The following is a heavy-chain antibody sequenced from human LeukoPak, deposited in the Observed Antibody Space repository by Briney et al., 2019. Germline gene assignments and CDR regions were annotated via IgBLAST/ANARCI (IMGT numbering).Heavy chain of an antibody. CDR3: ARGFGSGWFLYYFDF. CDR1: GFSFTTYW. D-gene: IGHD6-19*01. V-gene: IGHV5-10-1*01. Sequence: GESLKISCKGSGFSFTTYWISWVRPLPGKGLEWMGRIDPSDSYTNFSPSFQGHVTISADKSITTAYLQLSSLKASDTAMYYCARGFGSGWFLYYFDFWGQGTLVTVSS. J-gene: IGHJ4*02. CDR2: IDPSDSYT.